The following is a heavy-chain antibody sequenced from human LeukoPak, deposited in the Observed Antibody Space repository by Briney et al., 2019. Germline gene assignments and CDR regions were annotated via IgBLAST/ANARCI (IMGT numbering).Heavy chain of an antibody. D-gene: IGHD1-20*01. Sequence: SETLSLTCTVSGYSISSGYYWGWIRQPPGKGLEWIGSIYHSGSTYYNPSLKSRVTISVDTSKNQFSLQLNSVTPEDTAVYYCAREGSGNWNDDGYYYYYYMDVWGKGTTVTVSS. V-gene: IGHV4-38-2*02. CDR1: GYSISSGYY. CDR3: AREGSGNWNDDGYYYYYYMDV. CDR2: IYHSGST. J-gene: IGHJ6*03.